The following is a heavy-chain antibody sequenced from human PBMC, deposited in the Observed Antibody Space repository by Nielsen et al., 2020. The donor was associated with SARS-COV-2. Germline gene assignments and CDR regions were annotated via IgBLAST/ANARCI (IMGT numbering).Heavy chain of an antibody. CDR2: IYYSGST. CDR1: GGSFSGYY. J-gene: IGHJ6*02. CDR3: ARVKMDCSSTSCYKPSYYYYGMDV. V-gene: IGHV4-59*08. D-gene: IGHD2-2*01. Sequence: SETLSLTCAVYGGSFSGYYWSWIRQPPGKGLEWIGYIYYSGSTNYNPSLKSRVTISVDTSKNQFSLKLSSVTAADTAVYYCARVKMDCSSTSCYKPSYYYYGMDVWGQGTTVTVSS.